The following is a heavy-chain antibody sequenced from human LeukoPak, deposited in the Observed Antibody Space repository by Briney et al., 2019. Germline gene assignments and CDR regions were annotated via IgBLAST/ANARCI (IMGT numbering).Heavy chain of an antibody. CDR3: AKRGVLGPGIHDAFDI. CDR1: GFPFSSYW. V-gene: IGHV3-74*01. J-gene: IGHJ3*02. Sequence: PGGSLRLSCAASGFPFSSYWVHWVRQAPGKGLVWVSRINTDGSTTTYADSVKGRLTISRDNSKNTLYLQMNSLRAEDTAVYYCAKRGVLGPGIHDAFDIWGQGTMATVSS. D-gene: IGHD3-10*01. CDR2: INTDGSTT.